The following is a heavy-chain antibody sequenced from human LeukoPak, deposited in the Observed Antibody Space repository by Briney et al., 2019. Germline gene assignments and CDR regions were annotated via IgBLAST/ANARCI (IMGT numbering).Heavy chain of an antibody. D-gene: IGHD3-10*01. CDR2: IYPSDSDT. CDR1: GYIFSSYW. V-gene: IGHV5-51*01. CDR3: ARRMVRGVITSPFDY. J-gene: IGHJ4*02. Sequence: GESLKISCKGSGYIFSSYWIGWVRQMPGKGLEWMGIIYPSDSDTRYSPSFQGQVTISADKSISTAYLQWSSLKASGTAMYYCARRMVRGVITSPFDYWGQGTLVTVSS.